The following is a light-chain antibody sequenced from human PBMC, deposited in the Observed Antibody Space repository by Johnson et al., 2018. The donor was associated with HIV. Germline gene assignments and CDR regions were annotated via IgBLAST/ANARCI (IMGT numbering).Light chain of an antibody. Sequence: QSVLTQPPSVSAAPGQKVIISCSGSSSNIGKNYVSWYQQLPGTAPKLLIYDNNKRPSGIPDRFSGSKSGTSATLGITGLQTGDEADYYCGTWDSSLSASYVCGTGTKVTVL. CDR3: GTWDSSLSASYV. CDR1: SSNIGKNY. J-gene: IGLJ1*01. CDR2: DNN. V-gene: IGLV1-51*01.